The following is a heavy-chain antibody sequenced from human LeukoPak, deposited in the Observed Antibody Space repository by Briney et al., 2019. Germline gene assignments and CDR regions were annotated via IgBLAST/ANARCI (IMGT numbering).Heavy chain of an antibody. CDR3: AREDNWNSRAFDY. CDR1: GGSIRSYF. V-gene: IGHV4-59*01. J-gene: IGHJ4*02. Sequence: PSETLSLTCSVSGGSIRSYFWSWIRQPAGKGLEWIGYIDDSGNTNYNPSLKNRVTISVDRSKNQLSLNLRSVTAADTAVYFCAREDNWNSRAFDYWGQGTLVTVSS. D-gene: IGHD1-7*01. CDR2: IDDSGNT.